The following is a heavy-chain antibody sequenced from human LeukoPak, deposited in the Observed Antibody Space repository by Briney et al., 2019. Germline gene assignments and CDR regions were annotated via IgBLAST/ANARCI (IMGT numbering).Heavy chain of an antibody. CDR3: ARRATHDAFDI. CDR1: GDTFSSYA. Sequence: ASVKVSCKASGDTFSSYAISWVRQAPGQGLEWMGGIIPIFGTANYAQKFQGRVTITADESTSTAYMELSSLRSEDTAVYYCARRATHDAFDIWGQGTMVTVSS. V-gene: IGHV1-69*13. J-gene: IGHJ3*02. CDR2: IIPIFGTA. D-gene: IGHD1-26*01.